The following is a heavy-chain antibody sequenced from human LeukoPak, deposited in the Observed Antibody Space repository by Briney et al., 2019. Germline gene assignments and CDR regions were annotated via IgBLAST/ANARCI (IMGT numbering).Heavy chain of an antibody. J-gene: IGHJ4*02. Sequence: GGSLRLSCAASGFTFSSYAMHWVRQAPGKGLEWVAVISYDGSSKYYADSVKGRFTISRDNSKDTMYLQMSSLRPDDTAIYYCASGNTDDYWGQGTLVTVSS. D-gene: IGHD5-18*01. CDR1: GFTFSSYA. CDR2: ISYDGSSK. V-gene: IGHV3-30-3*01. CDR3: ASGNTDDY.